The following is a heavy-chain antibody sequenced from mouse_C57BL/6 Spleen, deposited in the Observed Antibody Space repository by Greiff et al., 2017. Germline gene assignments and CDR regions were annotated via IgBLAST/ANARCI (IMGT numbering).Heavy chain of an antibody. J-gene: IGHJ2*01. Sequence: EVQLQQSVAELVRPGASVTLSCTASGFNIKNTYMHWVKQRPEQGLEWIGRIVPANGNTKYAPKLQGKATITADTSSNTAYLQLSSLTSEDTAIYYSVRDTGGSTDFDYWGQGTTLTVSS. CDR3: VRDTGGSTDFDY. V-gene: IGHV14-3*01. D-gene: IGHD1-1*01. CDR2: IVPANGNT. CDR1: GFNIKNTY.